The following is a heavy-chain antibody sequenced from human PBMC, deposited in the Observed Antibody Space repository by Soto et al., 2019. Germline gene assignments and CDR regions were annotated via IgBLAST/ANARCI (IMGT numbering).Heavy chain of an antibody. J-gene: IGHJ4*02. CDR3: AKSPSGWYYFDY. V-gene: IGHV3-23*01. CDR2: ISGSGGST. Sequence: AISGSGGSTYYADSVKGRFTISRDNSKNTLYLQMNSLRAEDTAVYYCAKSPSGWYYFDYWGQGTLVTVSS. D-gene: IGHD6-19*01.